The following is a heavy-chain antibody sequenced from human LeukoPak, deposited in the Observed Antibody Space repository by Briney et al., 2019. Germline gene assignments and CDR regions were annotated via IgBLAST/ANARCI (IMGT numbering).Heavy chain of an antibody. CDR3: TRDQGPYSSGWYYLGDAFDI. CDR2: IRSNAYGGTT. Sequence: GGSLRLSCAASGFTFSSYAMSWVRQAPGKGLEWVGFIRSNAYGGTTEYAASVKGRFTITRDDYKRIAYLQMNSLKTEDTAVYYCTRDQGPYSSGWYYLGDAFDIWGQGTMVTVSS. CDR1: GFTFSSYA. V-gene: IGHV3-49*04. J-gene: IGHJ3*02. D-gene: IGHD6-19*01.